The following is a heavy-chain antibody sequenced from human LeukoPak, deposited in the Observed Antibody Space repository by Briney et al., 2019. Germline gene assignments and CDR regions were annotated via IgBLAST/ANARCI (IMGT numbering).Heavy chain of an antibody. CDR2: SRSKAYGGTT. CDR3: TRVDSADYSFDS. V-gene: IGHV3-49*04. D-gene: IGHD3-22*01. Sequence: GGSLRLSCTASALTFGDYGMTWVRQSPGKGLEWVGFSRSKAYGGTTEYAASVKGRLSISRDDYNSIAYLQMNSLKTEDTALYYCTRVDSADYSFDSWGQGTLVTVSS. CDR1: ALTFGDYG. J-gene: IGHJ4*02.